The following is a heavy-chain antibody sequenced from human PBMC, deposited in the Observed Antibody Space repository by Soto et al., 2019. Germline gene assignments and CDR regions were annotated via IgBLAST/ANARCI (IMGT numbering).Heavy chain of an antibody. J-gene: IGHJ4*02. CDR3: MLGSGWKDFDY. Sequence: QLQLQESGPGLVKPSETLSLTCTVSGGSITSSSYYWGWIRQPPGKGLEWIGNIYYSGSTYYNPSPTSRVTIAVDTSKNQFSLKLSSVTAADTAVYYCMLGSGWKDFDYWGQGTLVTVSS. CDR2: IYYSGST. V-gene: IGHV4-39*01. CDR1: GGSITSSSYY. D-gene: IGHD3-22*01.